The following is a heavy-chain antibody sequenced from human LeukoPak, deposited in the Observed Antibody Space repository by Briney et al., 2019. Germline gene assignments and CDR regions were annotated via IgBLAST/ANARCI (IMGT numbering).Heavy chain of an antibody. Sequence: GGSLRLSCTASGFTFSNYAMSWVRQAPGKGLEWVSAISGNSGSTYYADSVKGRFAVSRDNSKNTLYLQMSSLRAEDTAVYYCAKEGGSWGGVGHDANGGKGTRVTVSS. CDR1: GFTFSNYA. V-gene: IGHV3-23*01. J-gene: IGHJ4*02. CDR3: AKEGGSWGGVGHDAN. CDR2: ISGNSGST. D-gene: IGHD5-12*01.